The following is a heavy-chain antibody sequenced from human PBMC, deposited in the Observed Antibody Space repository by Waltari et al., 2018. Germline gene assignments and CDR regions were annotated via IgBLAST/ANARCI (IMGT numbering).Heavy chain of an antibody. V-gene: IGHV5-10-1*03. D-gene: IGHD3-3*01. CDR2: IDPSDSYT. CDR3: ARHGAHDFWSGYYDGDY. Sequence: EVQLVQSGAEVKKPGESLRISCKGSGYSLTSYWISWVRQMPGKGLEGMGRIDPSDSYTNYSPSFQGHVTISADKSISTAYLQWSSLKASDTAMYYCARHGAHDFWSGYYDGDYWGQGTLVTVSS. CDR1: GYSLTSYW. J-gene: IGHJ4*02.